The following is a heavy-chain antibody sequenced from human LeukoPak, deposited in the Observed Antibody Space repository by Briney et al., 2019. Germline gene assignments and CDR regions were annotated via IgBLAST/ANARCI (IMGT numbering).Heavy chain of an antibody. Sequence: PGGSLRLSCAASGFTFSSYSMNWVRQAPGKGLEWVSSISSSSSYIYYADSVKGRFTISRDNAKNSLYLQMNSLRAEDTAVYYCARETGYSSSWYQHVDYWGQGTLVTVSS. CDR2: ISSSSSYI. J-gene: IGHJ4*02. V-gene: IGHV3-21*01. CDR1: GFTFSSYS. CDR3: ARETGYSSSWYQHVDY. D-gene: IGHD6-13*01.